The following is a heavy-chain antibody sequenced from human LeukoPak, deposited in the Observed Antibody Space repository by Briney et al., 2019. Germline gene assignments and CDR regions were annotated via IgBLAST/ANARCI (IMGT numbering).Heavy chain of an antibody. V-gene: IGHV3-21*01. CDR1: GSTFSSYS. J-gene: IGHJ6*02. D-gene: IGHD3-9*01. CDR2: ISSSSSYI. Sequence: PGGSLRLSCAASGSTFSSYSMNWVSQAPGKGLEWVSSISSSSSYIYYADSVKGRFTISRDNAKNSLYLQVNSPRAEDTAVYYCATDQGTGYHSLTAYFDYYYYGMDVWGQGTTVTVSS. CDR3: ATDQGTGYHSLTAYFDYYYYGMDV.